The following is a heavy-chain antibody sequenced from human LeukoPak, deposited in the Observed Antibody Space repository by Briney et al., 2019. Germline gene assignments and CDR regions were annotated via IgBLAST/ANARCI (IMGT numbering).Heavy chain of an antibody. CDR3: ARAEAYYYDPRGAFDI. CDR1: GYTFTSYG. J-gene: IGHJ3*02. V-gene: IGHV1-18*01. D-gene: IGHD3-22*01. CDR2: ISAYNGNT. Sequence: ASVKVSCKASGYTFTSYGISWVRQAPGQGLEWMGWISAYNGNTNYAQKLQGRVTMTTDTSTSTAYMELRSLRSDDTAVYYCARAEAYYYDPRGAFDIWGQGTMVTVSS.